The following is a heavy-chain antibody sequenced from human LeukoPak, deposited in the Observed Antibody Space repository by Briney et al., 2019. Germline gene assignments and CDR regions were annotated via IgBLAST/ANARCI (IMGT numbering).Heavy chain of an antibody. CDR2: IYSGGHT. J-gene: IGHJ6*03. CDR1: AFIVSSSY. D-gene: IGHD5-24*01. V-gene: IGHV3-53*01. CDR3: ARSTRDGYNHYHYYYMDV. Sequence: PGGSLRLSCAASAFIVSSSYMNWVRQAPGKGLEWVSVIYSGGHTYYTDSVKGRFTISRDNSNNTLYLYMNSLRPDDTAVYYCARSTRDGYNHYHYYYMDVWGKGTTVTVSS.